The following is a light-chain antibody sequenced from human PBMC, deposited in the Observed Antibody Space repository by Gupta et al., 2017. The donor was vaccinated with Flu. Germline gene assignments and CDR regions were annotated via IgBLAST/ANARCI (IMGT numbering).Light chain of an antibody. Sequence: PSTLSASVGDRVTITCRASQSIRNWLAWDQQKPAKAPNLLIYMASSLESGVPSRFSGSGSGTEFTLTISSLQPEDSATYYCQQYDTYSGTFGQGTKLEIK. V-gene: IGKV1-5*03. CDR2: MAS. J-gene: IGKJ2*01. CDR3: QQYDTYSGT. CDR1: QSIRNW.